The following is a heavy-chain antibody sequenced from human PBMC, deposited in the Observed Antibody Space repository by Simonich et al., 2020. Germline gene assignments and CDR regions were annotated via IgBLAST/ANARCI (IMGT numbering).Heavy chain of an antibody. Sequence: QVQLVQSGAEVKKPGASVKVSCKVSGYTLTELSMHWVRQAPGKGLEGMGGVDPEDCEKIYEQKFQGRVTRTEDTSTDTAYMELSSLRSEDTAVYYCATRNTMGSGSYYYYYYGMDVWGQGTTVTVSS. CDR2: VDPEDCEK. CDR3: ATRNTMGSGSYYYYYYGMDV. V-gene: IGHV1-24*01. J-gene: IGHJ6*02. CDR1: GYTLTELS. D-gene: IGHD3-10*01.